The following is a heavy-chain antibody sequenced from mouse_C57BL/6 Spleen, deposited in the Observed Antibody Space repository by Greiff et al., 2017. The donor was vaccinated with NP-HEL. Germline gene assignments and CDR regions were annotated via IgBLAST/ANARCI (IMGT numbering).Heavy chain of an antibody. CDR3: ARSPAVERAMDY. J-gene: IGHJ4*01. Sequence: VQLQQSGAELARPGASVKMSCKASGYTFTSYTMHWVKQRPGQGLEWIGYINPSSGYTKYNQKFKDKATLTADKSSSTAYMQLSSLTSEDSAVYYCARSPAVERAMDYWGQGTSVTVSS. CDR2: INPSSGYT. CDR1: GYTFTSYT. V-gene: IGHV1-4*01. D-gene: IGHD3-3*01.